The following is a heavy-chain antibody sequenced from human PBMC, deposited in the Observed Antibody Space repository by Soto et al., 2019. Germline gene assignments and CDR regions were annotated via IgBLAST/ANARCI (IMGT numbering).Heavy chain of an antibody. CDR1: GGSFSGYY. CDR2: INHSGST. D-gene: IGHD6-13*01. Sequence: SETLSLTCAVYGGSFSGYYWSWIRQPPGKGLEWIGEINHSGSTNYNPSLKRRVTISVDTSKNQLSLKLSSVTAADTAVYYCARWERSSSWFGSKRSPGGFYYYYGMDVWGQGTTVTVSS. CDR3: ARWERSSSWFGSKRSPGGFYYYYGMDV. J-gene: IGHJ6*02. V-gene: IGHV4-34*01.